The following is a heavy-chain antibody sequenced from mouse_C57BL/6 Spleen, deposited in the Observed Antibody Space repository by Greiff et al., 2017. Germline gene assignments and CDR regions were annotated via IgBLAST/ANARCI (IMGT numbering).Heavy chain of an antibody. V-gene: IGHV1-61*01. D-gene: IGHD1-1*01. J-gene: IGHJ4*01. Sequence: QVQLQQPGAELVRPGSSVKLSCKASGYTFTSYWMDWVKQRPGQGLEWIGNIYPSDSETHYNQKFKDKATLTVDKSSSTAYMQLSSLTSEDSAVYYCARDYDSRGYAMDYWGQGTSVTVSS. CDR3: ARDYDSRGYAMDY. CDR2: IYPSDSET. CDR1: GYTFTSYW.